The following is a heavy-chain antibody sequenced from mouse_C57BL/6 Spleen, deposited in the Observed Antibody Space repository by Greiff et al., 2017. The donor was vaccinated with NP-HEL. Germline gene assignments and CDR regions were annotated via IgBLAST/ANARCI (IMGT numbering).Heavy chain of an antibody. CDR3: AIYDDYAY. CDR1: GYTFTSYT. CDR2: IHPSSGYT. J-gene: IGHJ2*01. V-gene: IGHV1-4*01. Sequence: QVQLQQSGAELARPGASVKMSCKASGYTFTSYTMHWVKQRPGQGLEWIGYIHPSSGYTKYNQKFKDKATLTADKSSSTAYMQLSSLTSEDSAVYYIAIYDDYAYWGQGTTLTVSS. D-gene: IGHD2-4*01.